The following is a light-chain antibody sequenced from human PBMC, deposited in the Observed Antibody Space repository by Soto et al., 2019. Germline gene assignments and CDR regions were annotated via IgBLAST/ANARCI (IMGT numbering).Light chain of an antibody. Sequence: DIQMTQSPSSTSASVGDRVTITCRASQDISSWVAWYQQKPGKAPKLLISAASSLQSGVPRRFSGSGSGTDFTLIISSLQPEDFATYFCQQGDSFPFPFGGGTKVDIK. CDR2: AAS. V-gene: IGKV1-12*01. J-gene: IGKJ4*01. CDR3: QQGDSFPFP. CDR1: QDISSW.